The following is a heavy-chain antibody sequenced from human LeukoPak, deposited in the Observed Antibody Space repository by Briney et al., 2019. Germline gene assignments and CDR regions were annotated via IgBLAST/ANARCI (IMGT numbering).Heavy chain of an antibody. CDR2: IWYDGSNK. CDR1: GFTFSSYG. V-gene: IGHV3-33*01. J-gene: IGHJ3*02. CDR3: ARVSPPWIQLPGDAFDI. Sequence: GGSLRLSCAASGFTFSSYGMHWVRQAPGKGLEWVAVIWYDGSNKYYADSVKGRFTISRDNSKNTLYLQMNSLRAEDTAVYYCARVSPPWIQLPGDAFDIWGQGTMVTVSS. D-gene: IGHD5-18*01.